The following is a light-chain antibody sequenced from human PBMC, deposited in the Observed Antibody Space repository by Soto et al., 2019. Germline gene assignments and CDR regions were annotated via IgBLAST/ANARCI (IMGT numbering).Light chain of an antibody. J-gene: IGKJ4*01. CDR2: EAS. CDR3: QQRSTWPLT. Sequence: EIVLTQSPATLSLSPGERATLSCRASQSISSYLAWYQQKPGQAPRLLIYEASNRATGIPARFSGSGSGTDFTLTISSLEPEDFAVYFCQQRSTWPLTFGGGTKVEI. CDR1: QSISSY. V-gene: IGKV3-11*01.